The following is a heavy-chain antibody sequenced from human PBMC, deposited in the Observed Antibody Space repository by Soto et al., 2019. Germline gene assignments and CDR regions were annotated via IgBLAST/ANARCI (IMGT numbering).Heavy chain of an antibody. J-gene: IGHJ3*02. V-gene: IGHV5-51*01. CDR2: IYPGDSDT. CDR3: ARSPGYYDISGYDAFDI. D-gene: IGHD3-22*01. CDR1: GYSFTSYW. Sequence: PGESLKISCKGSGYSFTSYWIGWVRQMPGKGLEWMGIIYPGDSDTRYSPSFQGQVTISADKSISTAYLQWSSLKASDTAMYYCARSPGYYDISGYDAFDIWGQGTMVTVSS.